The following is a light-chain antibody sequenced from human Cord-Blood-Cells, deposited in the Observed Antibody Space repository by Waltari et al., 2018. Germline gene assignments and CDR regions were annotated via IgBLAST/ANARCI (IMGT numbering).Light chain of an antibody. Sequence: ESVLPESPGTLSLSPGERATVPGRASQSVGSSYYAWYQEKPGQAPRLLNYGASSWATVIPDRFSGSESGTDFTLTISRLEPEDFAVYYCQRYGSSPYTCGQGTKLEIK. CDR3: QRYGSSPYT. CDR1: QSVGSSY. J-gene: IGKJ2*01. V-gene: IGKV3-20*01. CDR2: GAS.